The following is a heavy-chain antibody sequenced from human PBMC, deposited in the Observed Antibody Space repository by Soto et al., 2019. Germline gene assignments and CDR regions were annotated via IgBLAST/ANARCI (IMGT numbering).Heavy chain of an antibody. Sequence: GGSLRLSCAASGFSFSSYSMNWVRQAPGKGLEWLSSITMSGTTLSYADSLKGRFTISRDNAKNSLYLQMNSLRAEDTAVYYCAREPLTTSNWFDPWGQGTLVTVSS. CDR1: GFSFSSYS. D-gene: IGHD4-4*01. CDR2: ITMSGTTL. V-gene: IGHV3-21*01. J-gene: IGHJ5*02. CDR3: AREPLTTSNWFDP.